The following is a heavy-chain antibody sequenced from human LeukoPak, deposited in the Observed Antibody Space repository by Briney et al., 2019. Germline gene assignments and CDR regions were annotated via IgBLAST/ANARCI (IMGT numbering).Heavy chain of an antibody. D-gene: IGHD2-21*02. Sequence: SETLSLTCAVYGGSFSGYYWSWIRQPPGKGLEWIGEINHSGSTNYNPSLKSRVTISVDTSKNQFSLKLSSVTAADTAVYYCARDRGWRHLDYWGQGTLVTVSS. CDR2: INHSGST. J-gene: IGHJ4*02. CDR3: ARDRGWRHLDY. V-gene: IGHV4-34*01. CDR1: GGSFSGYY.